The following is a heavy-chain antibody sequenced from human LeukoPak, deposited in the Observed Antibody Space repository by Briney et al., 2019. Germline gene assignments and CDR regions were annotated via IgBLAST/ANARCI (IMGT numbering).Heavy chain of an antibody. CDR1: GFTFSQYW. J-gene: IGHJ4*02. CDR3: ARKPSQLLIDH. D-gene: IGHD3-10*01. V-gene: IGHV3-7*01. Sequence: GGSLRLSCAASGFTFSQYWMSWVRQAPGKGLEWVANIKPDGSEKHYVDSVKGRFSISRDNTKNSLFLQISSLRGEDSAVYYCARKPSQLLIDHWGQGNQGHRLL. CDR2: IKPDGSEK.